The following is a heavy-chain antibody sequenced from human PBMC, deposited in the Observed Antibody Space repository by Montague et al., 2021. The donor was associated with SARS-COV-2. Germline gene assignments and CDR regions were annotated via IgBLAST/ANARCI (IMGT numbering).Heavy chain of an antibody. V-gene: IGHV4-4*08. CDR2: HYSGGIT. CDR3: AREGLVGGDYFDF. CDR1: GASISSYD. J-gene: IGHJ4*02. Sequence: SETLSLTCSVSGASISSYDWSWIRQPPGKGLEWIAYHYSGGITGYNPSLKSRGTISVDTSENQVSLRVKSVTAADTAVYYCAREGLVGGDYFDFWGQGTLVTVSS. D-gene: IGHD3-16*01.